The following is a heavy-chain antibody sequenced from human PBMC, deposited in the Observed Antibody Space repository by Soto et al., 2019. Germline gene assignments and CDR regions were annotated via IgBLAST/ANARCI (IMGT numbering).Heavy chain of an antibody. V-gene: IGHV4-4*07. Sequence: QVQLQESGPGLVKPSETLSLTCTVSGGSMNDYYWSWIRQPAGKGLEWIGRIFTSGKTNYNPSLRSRLTMSVDTSTNQVSLRLTSVTAADTAVYYCASGRLVSRYYGLDVWGQGTTVTVSS. CDR3: ASGRLVSRYYGLDV. J-gene: IGHJ6*02. CDR2: IFTSGKT. D-gene: IGHD6-6*01. CDR1: GGSMNDYY.